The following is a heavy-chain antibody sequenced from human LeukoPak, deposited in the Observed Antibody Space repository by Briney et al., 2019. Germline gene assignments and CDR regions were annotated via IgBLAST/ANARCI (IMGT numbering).Heavy chain of an antibody. V-gene: IGHV3-49*04. CDR1: GFSFGDYA. D-gene: IGHD2/OR15-2a*01. CDR3: IRDLYASNLSGFDS. CDR2: FRSKTFGGTT. J-gene: IGHJ4*02. Sequence: PGRSLRLSCTASGFSFGDYAMSWVRQAPGKGLEWVGLFRSKTFGGTTEYAASVKGRFTISRDDPKSIAYLQMNSLKTEDTALYYCIRDLYASNLSGFDSWGQGTLVTVSS.